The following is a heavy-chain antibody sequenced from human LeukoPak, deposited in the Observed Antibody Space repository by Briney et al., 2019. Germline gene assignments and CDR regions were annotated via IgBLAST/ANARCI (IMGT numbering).Heavy chain of an antibody. CDR1: GGSITSTNY. V-gene: IGHV4-4*02. CDR2: VNLQGST. Sequence: PSETLSLTCGVSGGSITSTNYWTWVRQPPGKGLEWIGEVNLQGSTNYNPSLMGRVAISVDTSKNQFSLKLSSVTAADTAVYYCARWYSSGWAFDYWGQGTLVTVSS. D-gene: IGHD6-19*01. J-gene: IGHJ4*02. CDR3: ARWYSSGWAFDY.